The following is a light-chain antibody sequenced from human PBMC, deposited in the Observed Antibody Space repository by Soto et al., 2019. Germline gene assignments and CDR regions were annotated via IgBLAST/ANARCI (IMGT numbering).Light chain of an antibody. CDR1: SSDVGAYNY. Sequence: QSVLTQPASVSGSPGQSITISCTGTSSDVGAYNYVSWYQQHPGKPPKLIIYEVSDRPSGVSNRFSGSKSGNTASLTISGLQAEDEAAYYCSSFAGSRVLVLGGGTKLTVL. J-gene: IGLJ2*01. V-gene: IGLV2-14*01. CDR2: EVS. CDR3: SSFAGSRVLV.